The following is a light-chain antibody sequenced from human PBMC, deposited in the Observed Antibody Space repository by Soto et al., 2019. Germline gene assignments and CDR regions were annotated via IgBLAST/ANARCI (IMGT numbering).Light chain of an antibody. V-gene: IGKV1-27*01. CDR3: QKYNSAPLT. J-gene: IGKJ4*01. CDR2: AAS. Sequence: DIQMTQSPSSLSASIGDRLTITCRASQGIGNYLAWYQQKPGKVPKLLIYAASTLQSGVPSRFSGGGSGTDFTLTISSLQPEDVATYYCQKYNSAPLTFGGGTKVDIK. CDR1: QGIGNY.